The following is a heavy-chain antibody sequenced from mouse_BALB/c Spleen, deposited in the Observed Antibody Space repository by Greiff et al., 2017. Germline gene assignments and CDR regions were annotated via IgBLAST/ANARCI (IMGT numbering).Heavy chain of an antibody. V-gene: IGHV1-7*01. CDR3: AATVVGIENY. J-gene: IGHJ2*01. Sequence: VQLQQSGAELAKPGASVKMSCKASGYTFTSYWMHWVKQRPGQGLEWIGYINPSTGYTEYNQKFKDKATLTADKSSSTAYMQLSSLTSEDSAVYYCAATVVGIENYWGQGTTLTVSA. CDR1: GYTFTSYW. CDR2: INPSTGYT. D-gene: IGHD1-1*01.